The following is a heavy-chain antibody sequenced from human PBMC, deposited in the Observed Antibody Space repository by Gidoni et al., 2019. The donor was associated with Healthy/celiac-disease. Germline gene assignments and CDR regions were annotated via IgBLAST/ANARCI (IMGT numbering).Heavy chain of an antibody. D-gene: IGHD3-22*01. CDR2: INPSGGST. CDR1: GYTFPSYY. V-gene: IGHV1-46*01. Sequence: QVQLVQSGAEVKKPGASVKVSCKASGYTFPSYYMHWVRQAPGQGLEWRGIINPSGGSTSYAQKCQGRVTMTRDTSTSTVYMELSSLRSEDTAVYYCARDQYYYDSSGYQPFDYWGQGTLVTVSS. CDR3: ARDQYYYDSSGYQPFDY. J-gene: IGHJ4*02.